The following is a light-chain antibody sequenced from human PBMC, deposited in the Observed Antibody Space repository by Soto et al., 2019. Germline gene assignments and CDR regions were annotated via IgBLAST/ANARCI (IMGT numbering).Light chain of an antibody. V-gene: IGLV1-51*01. Sequence: QSVLTHPPSVSAAPGQKVTISGSGSSSNIGNNYVSWYQQLPGTAPKLLFYDSNKRPSGMPDRFSGSKSGTSATLGITGLQTGDEADYYCGTWDSSLSAVVFGGGTKLTVL. CDR3: GTWDSSLSAVV. J-gene: IGLJ2*01. CDR2: DSN. CDR1: SSNIGNNY.